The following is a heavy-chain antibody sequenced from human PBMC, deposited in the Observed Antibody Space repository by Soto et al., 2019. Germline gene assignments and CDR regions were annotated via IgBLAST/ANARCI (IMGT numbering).Heavy chain of an antibody. Sequence: ASVKVSCKASGYTFTSYYMHWVRQAPGQGLEWMGIINPSGGSTSYAQKFQGRVTMTRDTSTSTVYMELSSLRSEDTAVYYCARGHYYDSSAKTNPDYWGQGTLVTVSS. D-gene: IGHD3-22*01. CDR1: GYTFTSYY. CDR2: INPSGGST. J-gene: IGHJ4*02. V-gene: IGHV1-46*01. CDR3: ARGHYYDSSAKTNPDY.